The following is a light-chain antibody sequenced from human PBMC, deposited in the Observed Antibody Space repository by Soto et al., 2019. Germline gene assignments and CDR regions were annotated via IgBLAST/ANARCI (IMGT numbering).Light chain of an antibody. CDR3: QQRSNWPPIT. CDR2: GAS. J-gene: IGKJ5*01. V-gene: IGKV3-11*01. CDR1: QSVGSL. Sequence: EVVMTQSPASLSASPGERVTLSCRASQSVGSLLAWYQQKPGQAPRLLIYGASTRATGIPARFSGSGSGTDFTLTISSLEPEDFAVYYCQQRSNWPPITFGQGTRLEIK.